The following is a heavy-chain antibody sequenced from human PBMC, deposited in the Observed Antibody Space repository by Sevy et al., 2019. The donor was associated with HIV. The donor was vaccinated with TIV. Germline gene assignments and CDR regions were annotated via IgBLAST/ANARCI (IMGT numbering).Heavy chain of an antibody. V-gene: IGHV4-4*07. Sequence: SETLSLTCTVSGGSISSYYWNWIRQPAGKGLEWIGRIYTSGSTNYNPSLNSRVTMSVDTSKNQFSLKLSSLTAADTAVYYCAREVGGYCSGGNCYWDYWGQGTLVTVSS. CDR3: AREVGGYCSGGNCYWDY. J-gene: IGHJ4*02. CDR2: IYTSGST. CDR1: GGSISSYY. D-gene: IGHD2-15*01.